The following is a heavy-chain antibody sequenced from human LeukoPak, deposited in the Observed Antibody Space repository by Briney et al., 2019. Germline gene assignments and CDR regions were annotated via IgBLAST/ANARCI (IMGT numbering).Heavy chain of an antibody. CDR3: ARQLMVRGVITPMGVDY. J-gene: IGHJ4*02. CDR1: GYSFTSYS. Sequence: GESLNISCKGSGYSFTSYSIGWMRQMPGKGLEWMGIIYPGDSDTRYSPSFQGQVTISADKSISTAYLQWSSLKASDTAMYYCARQLMVRGVITPMGVDYWGQGTLVTVSS. V-gene: IGHV5-51*01. CDR2: IYPGDSDT. D-gene: IGHD3-10*01.